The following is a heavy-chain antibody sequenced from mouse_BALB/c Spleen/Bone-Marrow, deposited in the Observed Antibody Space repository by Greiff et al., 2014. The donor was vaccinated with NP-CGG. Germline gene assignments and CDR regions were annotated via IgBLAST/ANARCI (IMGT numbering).Heavy chain of an antibody. V-gene: IGHV1S29*02. J-gene: IGHJ2*01. CDR1: GYTFTDYN. Sequence: VQLQQSGPELVKPGASVKISCKASGYTFTDYNMHWVKQSYGKSLEWIGCIYPYNGGTGYNQKFKSKATLTVDNSSSTAYMELRSLTSEDSAVYYCARRGTTYYFDYWGQGTTLTVSS. D-gene: IGHD1-1*01. CDR3: ARRGTTYYFDY. CDR2: IYPYNGGT.